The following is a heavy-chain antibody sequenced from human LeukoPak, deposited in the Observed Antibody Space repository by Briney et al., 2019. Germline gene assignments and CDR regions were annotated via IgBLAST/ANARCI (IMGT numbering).Heavy chain of an antibody. Sequence: PSETLSLTCAVSGGSISSSNWWSWVRQPPGKGLEWIGEIYHSGSTNYNPSLKSRVTISVDKSKNQFSLKLSSVTAADTAVYYCARDPIPVAGKDYYYYMDVWGKGTTVTISS. CDR3: ARDPIPVAGKDYYYYMDV. J-gene: IGHJ6*03. D-gene: IGHD6-19*01. CDR2: IYHSGST. CDR1: GGSISSSNW. V-gene: IGHV4-4*02.